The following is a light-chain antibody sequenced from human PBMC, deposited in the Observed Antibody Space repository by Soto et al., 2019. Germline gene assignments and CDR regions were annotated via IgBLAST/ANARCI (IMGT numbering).Light chain of an antibody. V-gene: IGLV2-14*03. CDR3: ISYTDRQSYL. J-gene: IGLJ1*01. CDR2: AVS. Sequence: QSVLTQPASVSGSPGQSITFSCSGTSSDIGSYDHVAWYQQFPGKSPKLIIYAVSDRPSGVSDRFSGSKSGISASLTISGLQTEDEADYYCISYTDRQSYLFGTGTKVTVL. CDR1: SSDIGSYDH.